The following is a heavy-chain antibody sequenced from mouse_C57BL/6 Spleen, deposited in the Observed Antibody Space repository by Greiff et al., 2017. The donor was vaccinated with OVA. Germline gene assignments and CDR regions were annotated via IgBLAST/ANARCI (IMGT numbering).Heavy chain of an antibody. V-gene: IGHV5-17*01. Sequence: DVHLVESGGGLVKPGGSLKLSCAASGFTFSDYGMHWVRQAPEKGLEWVAYISSGSSTLYYADTVKGRLTIHRDNAKNTLFLQMTSLRSEETAMYYCVSHYYGSRGGYFDVWGTGTTVTVSS. CDR2: ISSGSSTL. J-gene: IGHJ1*03. CDR3: VSHYYGSRGGYFDV. D-gene: IGHD1-1*01. CDR1: GFTFSDYG.